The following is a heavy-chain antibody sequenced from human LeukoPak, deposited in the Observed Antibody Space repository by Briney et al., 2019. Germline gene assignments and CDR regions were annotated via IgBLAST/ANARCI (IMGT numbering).Heavy chain of an antibody. CDR3: ARAPITSPFYFDS. Sequence: SGGSLRLSCTASGFAFDEHGMSWVRQVPGKGLEWVSGINWSGRSTGYADPLRGRFTISGDNAKNSLYLQMDSLRAEDTALYYCARAPITSPFYFDSWGQGTLVTVSS. V-gene: IGHV3-20*04. CDR2: INWSGRST. D-gene: IGHD2-2*01. J-gene: IGHJ4*02. CDR1: GFAFDEHG.